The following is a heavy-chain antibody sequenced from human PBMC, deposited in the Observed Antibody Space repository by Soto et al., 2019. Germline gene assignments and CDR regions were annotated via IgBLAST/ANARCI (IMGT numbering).Heavy chain of an antibody. CDR2: IYHSGST. CDR1: GGSISSGGYS. V-gene: IGHV4-30-2*01. CDR3: ARPVYGDYEGWFDP. D-gene: IGHD4-17*01. Sequence: PSETLSLTCAVSGGSISSGGYSWSWIRQPPGKGLEWIGYIYHSGSTYYNPSLKSRVTISVDRSKNQFSLKLSSVTAADTAVYYCARPVYGDYEGWFDPWGQGTMVAVYS. J-gene: IGHJ5*02.